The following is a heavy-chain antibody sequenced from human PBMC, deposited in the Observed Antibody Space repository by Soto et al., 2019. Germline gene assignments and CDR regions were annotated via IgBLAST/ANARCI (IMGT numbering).Heavy chain of an antibody. CDR1: SGSISSANW. V-gene: IGHV4-4*02. J-gene: IGHJ4*02. CDR3: ARASKGAEFDY. Sequence: QVQLQESGPGLVKPSETLSLTCAVSSGSISSANWWSWVRQPPGKGLEWIGEIYHSGTTNYNPSLKSRVIISVDKSKNHFSLKLTSVTAADTAVYYCARASKGAEFDYCGQGTLVTVSS. CDR2: IYHSGTT.